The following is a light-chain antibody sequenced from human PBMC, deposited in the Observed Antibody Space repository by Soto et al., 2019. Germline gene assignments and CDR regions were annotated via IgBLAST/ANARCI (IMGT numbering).Light chain of an antibody. J-gene: IGKJ1*01. CDR1: QSVRSTY. Sequence: EIVLTQSPATLSLSPGERATLSCRASQSVRSTYLAWYQQKPGQAPRLLIYDASSRATDIPDRFSGSGSGTEFTLTISGLEPEDFAVYYCQHYGNSLWTFGQGTRVIFK. V-gene: IGKV3-20*01. CDR3: QHYGNSLWT. CDR2: DAS.